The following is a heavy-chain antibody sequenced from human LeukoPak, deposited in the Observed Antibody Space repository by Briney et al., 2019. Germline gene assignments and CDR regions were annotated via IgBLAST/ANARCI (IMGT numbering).Heavy chain of an antibody. J-gene: IGHJ4*02. V-gene: IGHV4-31*03. CDR3: ARERLVMDTAMALIDY. CDR2: DHYSGST. CDR1: GDSISSGSYF. Sequence: PSQTLSLTCTVSGDSISSGSYFWSWIRQPPGQGLEWIGYDHYSGSTYYNLSLKSRLTISMDTSENQFSLKLNSVTAADTAVYYCARERLVMDTAMALIDYWGQGTLVTVSS. D-gene: IGHD5-18*01.